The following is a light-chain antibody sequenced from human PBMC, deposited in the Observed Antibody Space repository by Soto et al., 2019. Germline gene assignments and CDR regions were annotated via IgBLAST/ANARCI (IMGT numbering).Light chain of an antibody. CDR3: TSYTSTNSYVA. V-gene: IGLV2-14*03. Sequence: QSALTQPASVSGSPGQSITISCTGTSTDVGGHYYVSWYQQHPGKAPKLIISDVTDRPSGVSHRFSGSKSGNTASLTISGLQAEDEADYYCTSYTSTNSYVAVGGGTKLTVL. CDR2: DVT. J-gene: IGLJ2*01. CDR1: STDVGGHYY.